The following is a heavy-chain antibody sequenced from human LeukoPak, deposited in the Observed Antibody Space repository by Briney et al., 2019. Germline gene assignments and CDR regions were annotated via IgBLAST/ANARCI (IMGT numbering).Heavy chain of an antibody. Sequence: PRGSLRLSCAASGFTFSTYTMNWVRQAPGKGLEWVSAIRSSSSYIYYADSVKGRFTISRDNAKNSLYLQMNSLRAEDTAVYYCARDHSAGKYGMDVWGQGTTVTVSS. CDR1: GFTFSTYT. D-gene: IGHD6-13*01. CDR3: ARDHSAGKYGMDV. J-gene: IGHJ6*02. V-gene: IGHV3-21*01. CDR2: IRSSSSYI.